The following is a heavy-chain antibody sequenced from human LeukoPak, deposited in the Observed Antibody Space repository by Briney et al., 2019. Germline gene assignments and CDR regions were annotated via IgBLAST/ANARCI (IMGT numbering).Heavy chain of an antibody. CDR2: IYHSGST. CDR3: YSYDFYWYFDL. Sequence: NPSETLSLTCTVSGYSISSGYYWGWIRQPPGKGLEWIGSIYHSGSTYYNPSLKSRVTISVDTSKSQFSLKLSSVTAADTAVYYCYSYDFYWYFDLWGRGTLVTVSS. J-gene: IGHJ2*01. D-gene: IGHD2-21*01. CDR1: GYSISSGYY. V-gene: IGHV4-38-2*02.